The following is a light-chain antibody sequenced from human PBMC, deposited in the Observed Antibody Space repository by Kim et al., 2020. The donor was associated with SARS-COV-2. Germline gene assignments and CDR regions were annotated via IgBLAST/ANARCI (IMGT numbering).Light chain of an antibody. CDR1: KLGDEN. J-gene: IGLJ2*01. Sequence: SYELTQPPSVSVSPGQTASITCSGDKLGDENVCWYQQKPGQSPVVVIYQDTKRSSGIPDRFSGSKSGNTATLTISGTQAMDEADYSCQGWDRSTVVFGGG. CDR3: QGWDRSTVV. V-gene: IGLV3-1*01. CDR2: QDT.